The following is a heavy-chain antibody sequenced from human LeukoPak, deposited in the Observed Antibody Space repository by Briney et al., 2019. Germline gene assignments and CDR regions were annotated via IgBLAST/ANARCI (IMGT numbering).Heavy chain of an antibody. CDR1: GYTFTSYD. Sequence: ASVKVSCKASGYTFTSYDINWVRQATGQGLEWMGWMNPNSGNTGYAQKFQGRVTMTRNTSISTAYMELSSLRSEDTAVYYCARGLLVYSSSSYYYYYYMDVWGKGTTATVSS. J-gene: IGHJ6*03. CDR3: ARGLLVYSSSSYYYYYYMDV. CDR2: MNPNSGNT. V-gene: IGHV1-8*01. D-gene: IGHD6-6*01.